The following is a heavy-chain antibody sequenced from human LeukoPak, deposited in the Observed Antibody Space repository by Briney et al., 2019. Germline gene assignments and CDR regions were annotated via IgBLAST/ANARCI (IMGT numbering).Heavy chain of an antibody. CDR2: IWYDGSNK. Sequence: GGSLRLSCAASGFTFSSYGMHWVRQAPGKGLEWVAVIWYDGSNKYYADSVKGRFIISRDNSKNTLYLQMNSLRAEDTAIYFCAKSADEFGDYEEVGSLDYWGQGTLVTVSS. CDR1: GFTFSSYG. V-gene: IGHV3-30*02. CDR3: AKSADEFGDYEEVGSLDY. J-gene: IGHJ4*02. D-gene: IGHD4-17*01.